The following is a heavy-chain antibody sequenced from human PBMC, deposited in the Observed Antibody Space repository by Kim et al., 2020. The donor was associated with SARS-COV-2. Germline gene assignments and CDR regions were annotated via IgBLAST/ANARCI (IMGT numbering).Heavy chain of an antibody. Sequence: YANFAKGRFTVSRDNNRNTLDLQMNRLTAEDTALYFCAKDHPSSGWPTFDSWGQGTLVTVSS. D-gene: IGHD6-19*01. V-gene: IGHV3-23*01. CDR3: AKDHPSSGWPTFDS. J-gene: IGHJ4*02.